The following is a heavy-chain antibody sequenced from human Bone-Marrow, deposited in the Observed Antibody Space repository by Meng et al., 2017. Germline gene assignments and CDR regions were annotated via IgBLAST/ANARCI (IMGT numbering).Heavy chain of an antibody. CDR1: GFNGSSYY. D-gene: IGHD4-17*01. J-gene: IGHJ3*02. CDR3: ARDNYGDYGAVDAFDI. V-gene: IGHV3-66*02. Sequence: EVQLGGSGAGLVKPCGSLRLSCAAFGFNGSSYYMSWVRQAPGKGLEWVSVIYSGGSTYYADSVKGRFTISRDNSKNTLYLQMNSLRAEDTAVYYCARDNYGDYGAVDAFDIWGQGTMVTVSS. CDR2: IYSGGST.